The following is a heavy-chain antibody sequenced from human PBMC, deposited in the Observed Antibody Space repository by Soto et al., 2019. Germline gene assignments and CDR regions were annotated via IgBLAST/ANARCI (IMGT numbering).Heavy chain of an antibody. CDR2: ISSSSSYI. CDR3: ARDYSGSYYGNYYYYGMDV. CDR1: GFTFSSYS. D-gene: IGHD1-26*01. J-gene: IGHJ6*02. Sequence: VGSLRLSCAASGFTFSSYSMNWVRQAPGKRLEWVSSISSSSSYIYYADSVKGRFTISRDNAKNSLYLQMNSLRAEDTAVYYCARDYSGSYYGNYYYYGMDVWGQGTTVTVSS. V-gene: IGHV3-21*01.